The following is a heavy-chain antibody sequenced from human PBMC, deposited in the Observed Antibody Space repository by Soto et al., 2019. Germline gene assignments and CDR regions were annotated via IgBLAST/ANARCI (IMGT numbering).Heavy chain of an antibody. CDR3: AREGGAIFGVVIIPRLYYGMDV. Sequence: GGSLRLSCTASGFTFSSYWMSWVRQAPGKGLEWVANIKQDGSEKYYVDSVKGRFTISRDNAKNSLYLQMNSLRAEDTAVYYCAREGGAIFGVVIIPRLYYGMDVWGQGTTVTVSS. CDR2: IKQDGSEK. CDR1: GFTFSSYW. D-gene: IGHD3-3*01. V-gene: IGHV3-7*01. J-gene: IGHJ6*02.